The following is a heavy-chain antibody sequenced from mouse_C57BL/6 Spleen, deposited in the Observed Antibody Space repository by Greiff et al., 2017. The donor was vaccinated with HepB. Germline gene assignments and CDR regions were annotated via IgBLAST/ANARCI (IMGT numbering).Heavy chain of an antibody. CDR3: ASGGDKDYLDY. Sequence: VQLQESGPELVKPGASVKISCKASGYSFTGYYMNWVKQSPEKSLEWIGEINPSTGGTTYNQKFKAKATLTVDKSSSTAYMQLKSLTAEDSAVYCGASGGDKDYLDYWGQGTTLTVSS. CDR1: GYSFTGYY. V-gene: IGHV1-42*01. CDR2: INPSTGGT. J-gene: IGHJ2*01. D-gene: IGHD3-3*01.